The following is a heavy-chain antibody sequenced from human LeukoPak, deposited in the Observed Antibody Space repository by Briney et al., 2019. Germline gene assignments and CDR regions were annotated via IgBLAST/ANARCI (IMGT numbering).Heavy chain of an antibody. J-gene: IGHJ4*02. V-gene: IGHV4-4*07. CDR1: GGSISTYY. CDR2: SYTSGSS. D-gene: IGHD6-19*01. Sequence: SETLSLTCTVSGGSISTYYWSWIRQPAGKGLEWIGRSYTSGSSNYNPSLKSRVTISVDKSKNQFSLKLSSVTAADTDVYYCASRSVSGFDYWGQGTLVTVSS. CDR3: ASRSVSGFDY.